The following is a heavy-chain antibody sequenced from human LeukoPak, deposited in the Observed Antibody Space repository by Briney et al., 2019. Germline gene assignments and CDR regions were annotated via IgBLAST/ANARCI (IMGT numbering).Heavy chain of an antibody. CDR2: ISSSSSYI. Sequence: GGSLRLSCAASGFTYSSYSMHWVRQAPGKGLEWVSSISSSSSYIYYADSVKGRFTISRDNAKNSLYLQLNSLRAEDTAVYYCARGTGTTLSYYYYGMDVWGQGTTVTVSS. D-gene: IGHD1-1*01. CDR1: GFTYSSYS. V-gene: IGHV3-21*01. J-gene: IGHJ6*02. CDR3: ARGTGTTLSYYYYGMDV.